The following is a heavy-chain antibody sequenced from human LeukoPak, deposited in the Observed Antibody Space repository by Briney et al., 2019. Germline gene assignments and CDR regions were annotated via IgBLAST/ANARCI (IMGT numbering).Heavy chain of an antibody. CDR2: ISPYNGNT. V-gene: IGHV1-18*01. CDR1: GYTFSYYG. D-gene: IGHD2-2*01. Sequence: ASVKVSCKASGYTFSYYGFSWVRQAPGQGLEWMGWISPYNGNTHYAQKVQGRVTMTTGTSTSTAYMELRSLRSDDTAVYYCARASRQGYCSSTSCYRWEMATKPEDYWGQGTLVTVSS. CDR3: ARASRQGYCSSTSCYRWEMATKPEDY. J-gene: IGHJ4*02.